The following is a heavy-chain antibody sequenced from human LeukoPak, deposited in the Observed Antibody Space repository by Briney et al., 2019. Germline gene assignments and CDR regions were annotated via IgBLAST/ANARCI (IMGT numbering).Heavy chain of an antibody. V-gene: IGHV4-59*01. J-gene: IGHJ4*02. Sequence: PSETLSLTCTVSGGSISSYYWSWIRQPPGKGLEWIGYIYYSGSTNYNPSLKSRVTISVDTSKNQFSLKLSSVTAADTAVYYCARESSGWATVFDYWGQGTLVTVSS. CDR3: ARESSGWATVFDY. CDR1: GGSISSYY. CDR2: IYYSGST. D-gene: IGHD6-19*01.